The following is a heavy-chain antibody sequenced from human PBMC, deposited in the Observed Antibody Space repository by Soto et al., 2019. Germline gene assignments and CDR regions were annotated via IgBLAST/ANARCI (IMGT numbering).Heavy chain of an antibody. J-gene: IGHJ4*02. CDR2: ISYDGSNK. D-gene: IGHD3-9*01. Sequence: GGSLRLSCAASGFTFSSYAMHWVRQAPGKGLEWVAVISYDGSNKYYADSVKGRFTISRDNSKNTLYLQMNSLRAEDTAVYYCARDSYDVLTGQKRYFDSWGQGTLVTVSS. CDR3: ARDSYDVLTGQKRYFDS. V-gene: IGHV3-30-3*01. CDR1: GFTFSSYA.